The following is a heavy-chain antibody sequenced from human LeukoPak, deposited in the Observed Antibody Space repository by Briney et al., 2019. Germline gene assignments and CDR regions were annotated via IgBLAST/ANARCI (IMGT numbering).Heavy chain of an antibody. CDR3: TTVTLRPVGL. J-gene: IGHJ4*02. Sequence: PGGSLRLSCAASGFSFTNAWMSWVCQAPGKGLEWVGRIKSKTDGGTIDYAAPVKGRFTISRDDSKNTLFLQMNSLKIEDTAVYYCTTVTLRPVGLWGQGTLVTVSS. V-gene: IGHV3-15*05. D-gene: IGHD3-10*01. CDR1: GFSFTNAW. CDR2: IKSKTDGGTI.